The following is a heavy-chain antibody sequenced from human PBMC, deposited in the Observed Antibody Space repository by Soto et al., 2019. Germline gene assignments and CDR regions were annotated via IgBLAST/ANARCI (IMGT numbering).Heavy chain of an antibody. CDR1: WYTFSDFD. CDR2: MNAKSGDT. V-gene: IGHV1-8*02. J-gene: IGHJ6*01. D-gene: IGHD2-2*01. CDR3: ATGNAFNYHGFEV. Sequence: ASVXVSFKASWYTFSDFDIKLRLQAAGQGQDCMGWMNAKSGDTFSAQRFQGKFTMTWDTSLSTAYMEVGSLTSDDAAIYYCATGNAFNYHGFEVWGQGTTV.